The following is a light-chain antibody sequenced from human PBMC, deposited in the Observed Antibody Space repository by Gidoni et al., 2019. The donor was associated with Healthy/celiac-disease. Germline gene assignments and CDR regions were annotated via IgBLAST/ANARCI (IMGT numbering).Light chain of an antibody. CDR3: QQSYSTSST. J-gene: IGKJ3*01. V-gene: IGKV1-39*01. Sequence: DIQMTPSPSSLSASVGDRVTITCRASQSISSYLNWYQQKPGKAPKLLIYAASSLQSGVPSRFSGSGSGTDFTLTISSLQPEDFATYYCQQSYSTSSTFGPGTKVDIK. CDR1: QSISSY. CDR2: AAS.